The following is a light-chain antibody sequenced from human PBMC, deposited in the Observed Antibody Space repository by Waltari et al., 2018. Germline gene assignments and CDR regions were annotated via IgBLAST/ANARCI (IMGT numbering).Light chain of an antibody. Sequence: EIVLTQSPGSLSSSPGERVTLSCRASQSVSRALAWYQQKPGQAPRLLSFGASNRATGIPDRFSGRGSGKDFSLTISRLEPEDFAVYYCQHYVRLPATFGRGTKVEIK. CDR3: QHYVRLPAT. J-gene: IGKJ1*01. CDR1: QSVSRA. CDR2: GAS. V-gene: IGKV3-20*01.